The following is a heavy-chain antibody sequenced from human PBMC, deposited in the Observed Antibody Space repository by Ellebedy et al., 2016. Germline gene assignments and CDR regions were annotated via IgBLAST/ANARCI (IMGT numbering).Heavy chain of an antibody. V-gene: IGHV1-69*06. CDR2: IIPIFGTA. CDR1: GGTFSSYA. CDR3: ATPGGETYCSGGSCYSDYYGMDV. J-gene: IGHJ6*02. Sequence: SVKVSXXASGGTFSSYAISWVRQAPGQGLEWMGGIIPIFGTANYAQKFQGRVTITADKSTSTAYMELSSLRSEDTAVYYCATPGGETYCSGGSCYSDYYGMDVWGQGTTVTVSS. D-gene: IGHD2-15*01.